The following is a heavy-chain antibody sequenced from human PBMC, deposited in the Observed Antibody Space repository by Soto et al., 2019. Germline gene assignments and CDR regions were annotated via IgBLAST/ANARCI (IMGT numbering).Heavy chain of an antibody. D-gene: IGHD3-16*02. CDR3: ARDLSVRRDIRGNYRPYYFDF. CDR2: IIPMFGTT. Sequence: SVKVSCKASGNIFRNYALNWVRQAPGQGLEWMGGIIPMFGTTSYAQNFQGRVTITAVESTSTAYMELSSLRSDDTAIYYCARDLSVRRDIRGNYRPYYFDFWGQGTLVTVSS. CDR1: GNIFRNYA. V-gene: IGHV1-69*13. J-gene: IGHJ4*02.